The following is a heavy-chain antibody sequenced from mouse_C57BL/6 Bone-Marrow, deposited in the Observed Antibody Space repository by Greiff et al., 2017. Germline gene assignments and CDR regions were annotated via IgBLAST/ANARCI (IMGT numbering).Heavy chain of an antibody. Sequence: VQLQQSGAELVKPGASVKLSCKASGYTFTEYSIHWVKQRSGQGLEWIGWFYPGGGSIKYNEKFKDKATLTADKSSSTVYMEISRSSSEDSAVYVCVRPNDGYRTYAMDYWGQGTSVTVSS. J-gene: IGHJ4*01. V-gene: IGHV1-62-2*01. CDR2: FYPGGGSI. CDR3: VRPNDGYRTYAMDY. CDR1: GYTFTEYS. D-gene: IGHD2-2*01.